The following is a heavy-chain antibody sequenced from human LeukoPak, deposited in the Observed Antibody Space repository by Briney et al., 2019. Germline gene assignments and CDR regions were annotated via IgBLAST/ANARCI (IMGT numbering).Heavy chain of an antibody. V-gene: IGHV3-30-3*01. D-gene: IGHD6-19*01. Sequence: GGSLRLSCAASGFTFSSYAMHWVRRAPGKGLEWVAVISYDGSNKYYADSVKGRFTISRDNSKNTLYLQMNSLRAEDTAVYYCARHSAEVEQWLVPAFDIWGQGTMVTVSS. CDR1: GFTFSSYA. CDR3: ARHSAEVEQWLVPAFDI. CDR2: ISYDGSNK. J-gene: IGHJ3*02.